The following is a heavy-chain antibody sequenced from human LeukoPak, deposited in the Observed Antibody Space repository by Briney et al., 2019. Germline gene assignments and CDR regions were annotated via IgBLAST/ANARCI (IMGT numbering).Heavy chain of an antibody. CDR2: IGGSDGNT. CDR1: GFTFSSYA. Sequence: GGSLRLSCAASGFTFSSYAMIGVRQAPGKGLEGVSAIGGSDGNTYYADSVKDRFTISRDNSQNTLYLQLSSLRAEDTAVYYCAKDIGYGSVITSPRGDYWGQGALVTVSS. J-gene: IGHJ4*02. V-gene: IGHV3-23*01. D-gene: IGHD3-10*01. CDR3: AKDIGYGSVITSPRGDY.